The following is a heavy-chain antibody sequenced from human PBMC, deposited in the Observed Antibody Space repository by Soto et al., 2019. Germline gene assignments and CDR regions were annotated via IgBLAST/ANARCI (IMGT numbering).Heavy chain of an antibody. CDR2: IGHEGKYT. CDR1: AFAFGVYG. Sequence: QVQLVDSGGGVVQPGRSLRLSCAASAFAFGVYGMHWVRQAPGKGLEWVAVIGHEGKYTHYVDSVKGRFTISRDNSRNTLYLQIDSLRVDDTAVYFCARDFQVGRTFDYWGQGTLVTVSS. V-gene: IGHV3-33*01. D-gene: IGHD1-26*01. J-gene: IGHJ4*02. CDR3: ARDFQVGRTFDY.